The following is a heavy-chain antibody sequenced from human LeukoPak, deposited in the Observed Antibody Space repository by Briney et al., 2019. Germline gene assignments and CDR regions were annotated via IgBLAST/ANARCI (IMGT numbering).Heavy chain of an antibody. J-gene: IGHJ3*02. Sequence: ASVKVSCKAYGFTFSSSAMQWVRQARGQRLEWIGRIVVGSGTTNYAQKFQERVTITRDMSTSTAFMELSSLRSEDTAIYYCAADDYCNGDCYPNDAFEIWGQGTMVSVSS. D-gene: IGHD2-21*02. CDR1: GFTFSSSA. CDR2: IVVGSGTT. CDR3: AADDYCNGDCYPNDAFEI. V-gene: IGHV1-58*02.